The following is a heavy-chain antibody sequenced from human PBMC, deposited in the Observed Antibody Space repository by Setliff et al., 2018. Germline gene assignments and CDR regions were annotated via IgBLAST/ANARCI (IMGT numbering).Heavy chain of an antibody. Sequence: PGGSLRLSCAASGFTFSSYWMHWVRQVPGKGLVWVSRINSDGSSTSYADSVKGRFTISRDNSKNTLYLQMNSLRAEDTAVYYCAKQVKKFAHFDYWGQGTLVTVSS. CDR3: AKQVKKFAHFDY. J-gene: IGHJ4*02. CDR1: GFTFSSYW. D-gene: IGHD3-16*01. V-gene: IGHV3-74*01. CDR2: INSDGSST.